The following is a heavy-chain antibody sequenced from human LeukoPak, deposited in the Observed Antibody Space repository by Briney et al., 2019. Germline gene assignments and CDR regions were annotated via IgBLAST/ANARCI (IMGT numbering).Heavy chain of an antibody. CDR3: ARDSGSPSIEDAFDI. D-gene: IGHD1-26*01. J-gene: IGHJ3*02. Sequence: GGSLRLSCAASGLTFSSYAMHWVRQAPGKGLEWVAVISYDGSNKYYADSVKGRFTISRDNSKNTLYLQMNSLRAEDTAVYYCARDSGSPSIEDAFDIWGQGTMVTVSS. CDR2: ISYDGSNK. CDR1: GLTFSSYA. V-gene: IGHV3-30*14.